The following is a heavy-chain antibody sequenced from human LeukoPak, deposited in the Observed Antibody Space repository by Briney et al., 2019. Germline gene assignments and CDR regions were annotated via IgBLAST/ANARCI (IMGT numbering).Heavy chain of an antibody. CDR2: IYSGGST. D-gene: IGHD2-15*01. Sequence: GGSLRLSCAASEFSVGSNYMTWVRQAPGKGLEWVSLIYSGGSTYYADSVKGRFTIFRDNSKNTLYLQMNSLRVEDTAVYYCAKTWRDIVVVVDAIFDYWGQGTMVTVSS. J-gene: IGHJ4*02. V-gene: IGHV3-53*01. CDR1: EFSVGSNY. CDR3: AKTWRDIVVVVDAIFDY.